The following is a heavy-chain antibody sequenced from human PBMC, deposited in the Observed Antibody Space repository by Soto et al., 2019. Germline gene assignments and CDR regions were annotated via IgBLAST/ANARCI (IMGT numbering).Heavy chain of an antibody. J-gene: IGHJ6*02. CDR3: ARDGSSSAYYGMDV. Sequence: SVKVCCKASGDTFSSYAISWVRQAPGQGLEWMGWIIPIFGAASYAQKFQGRVTITADESTSTAYMELSSLRSEDTAVYYCARDGSSSAYYGMDVWGQGTTVTVSS. CDR1: GDTFSSYA. CDR2: IIPIFGAA. D-gene: IGHD2-15*01. V-gene: IGHV1-69*13.